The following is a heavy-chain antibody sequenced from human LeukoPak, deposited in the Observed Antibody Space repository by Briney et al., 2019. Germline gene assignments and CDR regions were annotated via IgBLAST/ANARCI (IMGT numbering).Heavy chain of an antibody. J-gene: IGHJ6*03. CDR2: INWNGGST. Sequence: GGSLRLSCAISGFSFSSYWMSRVRQAPGKGLEWVSGINWNGGSTGYADSVKGRFTISRDNAKNSLYLQMNSLRAEDTALYYCARAGKYYYYYYMDVWGKGTTVTVSS. CDR1: GFSFSSYW. CDR3: ARAGKYYYYYYMDV. V-gene: IGHV3-20*04.